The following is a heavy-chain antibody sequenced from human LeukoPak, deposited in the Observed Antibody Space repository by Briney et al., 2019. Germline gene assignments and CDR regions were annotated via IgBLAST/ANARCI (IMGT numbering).Heavy chain of an antibody. D-gene: IGHD5-18*01. Sequence: GGSLRLSCAASGFTFSSYAMSWVRQAPGKGLEWVSAISGSGGSTYYADSVKGRFTISRDNSKNTLYLQMNSLRAEDTAVYYCARVPGGGGYSYGAFDYWGQGTLVTVSS. CDR3: ARVPGGGGYSYGAFDY. CDR2: ISGSGGST. V-gene: IGHV3-23*01. CDR1: GFTFSSYA. J-gene: IGHJ4*02.